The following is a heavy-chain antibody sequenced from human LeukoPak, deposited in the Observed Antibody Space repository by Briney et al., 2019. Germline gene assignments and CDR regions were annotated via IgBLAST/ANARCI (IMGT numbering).Heavy chain of an antibody. Sequence: SETLSLTCSVSGGSISGYYWSWIRQPPGKGLVWIGYIYYSGRTNYNPSLKSRVTISLDTSKKQFSLKLSSMTAADTAVYYCARMWNSNFDYWGQGTLVTVSS. J-gene: IGHJ4*02. CDR1: GGSISGYY. D-gene: IGHD1/OR15-1a*01. V-gene: IGHV4-59*01. CDR3: ARMWNSNFDY. CDR2: IYYSGRT.